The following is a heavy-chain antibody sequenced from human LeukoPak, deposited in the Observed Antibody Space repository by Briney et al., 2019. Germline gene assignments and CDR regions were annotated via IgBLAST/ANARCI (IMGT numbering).Heavy chain of an antibody. CDR3: ARDPIGYCSSTSCWGNYFDY. CDR2: ISYDGSNK. J-gene: IGHJ4*02. V-gene: IGHV3-30*04. D-gene: IGHD2-2*01. CDR1: GFTFSSYA. Sequence: GGSLRLSCAASGFTFSSYAMHWVRQAPGKGLEWVAVISYDGSNKYYADSVKGRFTISRDNSKNTLYLQMNSLRAEDTAVYYCARDPIGYCSSTSCWGNYFDYWGQGTLVTVSS.